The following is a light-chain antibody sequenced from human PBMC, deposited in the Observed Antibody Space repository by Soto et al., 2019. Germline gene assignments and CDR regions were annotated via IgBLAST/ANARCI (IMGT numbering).Light chain of an antibody. V-gene: IGKV1-5*03. CDR2: KAS. CDR1: QSISSW. CDR3: QQYHSYWT. J-gene: IGKJ1*01. Sequence: DIQMTQSPSTLSASVGDRVTITCRASQSISSWLAWYQQKPGKAPKLLIYKASSLQSGVPSRFSGSGSGTEFTLTISSLHPDDFATYYCQQYHSYWTFGQGTKVDIK.